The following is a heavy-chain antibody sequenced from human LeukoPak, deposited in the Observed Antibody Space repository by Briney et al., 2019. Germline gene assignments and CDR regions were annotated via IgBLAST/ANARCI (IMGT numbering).Heavy chain of an antibody. Sequence: GGSLRLSCAASGFTFSSYEMNWVRQAPGKGLEWVGRIKSKTDGGTTDYAAPAKGRFTISRDDSKNTLYLQMNSLKTEDTAVYYCTTEIEYSYGSWWYYMDVWGKGTTVTISS. CDR3: TTEIEYSYGSWWYYMDV. CDR1: GFTFSSYE. J-gene: IGHJ6*03. CDR2: IKSKTDGGTT. V-gene: IGHV3-15*01. D-gene: IGHD5-18*01.